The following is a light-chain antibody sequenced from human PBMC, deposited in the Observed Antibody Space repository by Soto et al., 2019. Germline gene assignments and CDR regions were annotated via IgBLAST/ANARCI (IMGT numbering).Light chain of an antibody. CDR1: QDIRGA. Sequence: AIQVTQSPSSLSASVGDRVTITCLASQDIRGALAWYQQKPGKPPKLLIYAVSTLENGVPSRYSGDSSGTQFTLTISGLQTQDFGTDYCQQFNSYPVTFGHGTRLDIK. V-gene: IGKV1-13*02. CDR2: AVS. CDR3: QQFNSYPVT. J-gene: IGKJ5*01.